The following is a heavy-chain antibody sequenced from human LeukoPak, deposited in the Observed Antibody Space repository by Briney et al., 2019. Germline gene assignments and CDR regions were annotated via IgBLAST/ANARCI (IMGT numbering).Heavy chain of an antibody. V-gene: IGHV1-69*13. CDR3: AVRPEGWYGPAAEYFQH. CDR2: IIPIFGTA. J-gene: IGHJ1*01. D-gene: IGHD6-19*01. CDR1: GYTLTSYA. Sequence: SVKVSCKASGYTLTSYAISWVRQALGQGLEWMGGIIPIFGTANYAQKFQGRVTITADESTSTAYMELSSLRSEDTAVYYCAVRPEGWYGPAAEYFQHWGQGTLVTVSS.